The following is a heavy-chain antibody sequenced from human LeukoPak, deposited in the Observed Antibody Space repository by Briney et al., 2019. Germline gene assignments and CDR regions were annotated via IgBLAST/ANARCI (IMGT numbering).Heavy chain of an antibody. CDR1: GYTFTNYG. CDR3: ARGVYYDTSGYYSFDY. J-gene: IGHJ4*02. D-gene: IGHD3-22*01. CDR2: ISTYTGKT. Sequence: ASVKVPCKASGYTFTNYGINWVRQAPGQGLEWLAWISTYTGKTDYAQKLQGRVTLTTDTSTSTAYMELRSLKSDDTAVYYCARGVYYDTSGYYSFDYWGQGTLVAVSS. V-gene: IGHV1-18*01.